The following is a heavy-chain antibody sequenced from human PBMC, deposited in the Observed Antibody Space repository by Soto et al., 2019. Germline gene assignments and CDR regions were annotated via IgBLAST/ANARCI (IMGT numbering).Heavy chain of an antibody. V-gene: IGHV1-18*01. CDR3: ASGAAHYYYYYYMDV. J-gene: IGHJ6*03. Sequence: QVQLVQSGAEVKKPGASVKVSCKASGYTFTSYGISWVRQAPGQGLEWMGWISAYNGNTNYAQKLQGRVTMTTDTSTSTADMELRSLRSDDTAVYYCASGAAHYYYYYYMDVWGKGTTVTVSS. CDR2: ISAYNGNT. CDR1: GYTFTSYG. D-gene: IGHD3-10*01.